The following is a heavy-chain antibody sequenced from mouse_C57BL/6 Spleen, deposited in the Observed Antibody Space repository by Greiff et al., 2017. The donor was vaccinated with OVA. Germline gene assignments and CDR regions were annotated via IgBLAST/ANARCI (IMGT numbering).Heavy chain of an antibody. CDR3: ARDPDDSYWYFDV. CDR1: GFTFSDYY. V-gene: IGHV5-16*01. Sequence: EVMLVESEGGLVQPGSSMKLSCTASGFTFSDYYMAWVRQVPEKGLEWVANINYDGSSTYYLDSLKSRFIISRDNSKNILYLQMSSLKSEDTATDCCARDPDDSYWYFDVWGTGTTVTVSS. D-gene: IGHD2-12*01. J-gene: IGHJ1*03. CDR2: INYDGSST.